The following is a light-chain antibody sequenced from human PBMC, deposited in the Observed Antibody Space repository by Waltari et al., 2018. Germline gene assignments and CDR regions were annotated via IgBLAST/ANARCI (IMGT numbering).Light chain of an antibody. CDR1: NSDVGSYAR. CDR3: CSYAGSSTFDWV. J-gene: IGLJ3*02. V-gene: IGLV2-23*02. CDR2: EVS. Sequence: QSALTQPASVSGSPGQSITISCTGTNSDVGSYARVPWYQQHPGKAPKVMISEVSKRPSGVSNRFSGSKSGNTASLTISGLQAEDEADYYCCSYAGSSTFDWVFGGGTKLTVL.